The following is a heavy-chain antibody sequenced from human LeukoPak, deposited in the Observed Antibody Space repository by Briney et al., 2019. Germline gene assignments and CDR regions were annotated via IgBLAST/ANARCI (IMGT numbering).Heavy chain of an antibody. CDR3: ARADCSSTSCYRSYYYYMDV. Sequence: SETLSLTCTVSGGSISSYYWSWVRQPPGKGLEWIGYIYYSGSTNYTPSLQSRVTISVDTSKNQFSLKLSSVTAADTAVHYCARADCSSTSCYRSYYYYMDVWGKGTTVTVSS. CDR2: IYYSGST. CDR1: GGSISSYY. J-gene: IGHJ6*03. V-gene: IGHV4-59*01. D-gene: IGHD2-2*02.